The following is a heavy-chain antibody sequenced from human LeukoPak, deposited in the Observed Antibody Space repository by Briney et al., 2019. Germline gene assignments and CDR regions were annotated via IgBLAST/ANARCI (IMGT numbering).Heavy chain of an antibody. V-gene: IGHV3-9*01. CDR2: ISWNSGSI. CDR3: AKDIAAAGREAFDY. D-gene: IGHD6-13*01. J-gene: IGHJ4*02. CDR1: GFTFDDYA. Sequence: PGGSLRLSCAASGFTFDDYAMHWVRQAPGKGLEWVSGISWNSGSIGYADSVKGRFTISRDNAKNSLYLQMNSLRAEDTALYYCAKDIAAAGREAFDYWGQGTLVTVSS.